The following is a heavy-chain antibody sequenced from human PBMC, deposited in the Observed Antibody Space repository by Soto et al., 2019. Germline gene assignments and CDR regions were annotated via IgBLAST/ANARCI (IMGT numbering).Heavy chain of an antibody. V-gene: IGHV3-11*01. CDR1: GFTFSDYY. CDR3: ASSDYGDYVPPFDY. Sequence: PGGSLRLSCAASGFTFSDYYMSWIRQAPGKGLEWVSYISSSGSTIYYADSVKGRFTISRDNAKNSLYLQMNSLRAEDTAVYYCASSDYGDYVPPFDYWGQGTLVTVSS. CDR2: ISSSGSTI. D-gene: IGHD4-17*01. J-gene: IGHJ4*02.